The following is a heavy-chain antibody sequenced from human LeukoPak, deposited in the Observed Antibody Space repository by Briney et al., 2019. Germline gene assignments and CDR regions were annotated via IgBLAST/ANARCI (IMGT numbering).Heavy chain of an antibody. V-gene: IGHV5-51*01. D-gene: IGHD3-10*01. CDR1: GCSFTSYW. Sequence: GESLKISCKGSGCSFTSYWIGWVRQMPGKGLEWMGIIYPGDSDTRYSPSFQGQVTISADKSISTAYLQWSSLKASDTAMYYCARAYYYGSGSYYFDYWGQGTLVTVSS. CDR2: IYPGDSDT. CDR3: ARAYYYGSGSYYFDY. J-gene: IGHJ4*02.